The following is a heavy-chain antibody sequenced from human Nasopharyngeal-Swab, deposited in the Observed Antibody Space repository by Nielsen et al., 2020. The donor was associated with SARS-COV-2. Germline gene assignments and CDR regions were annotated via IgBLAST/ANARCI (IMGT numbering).Heavy chain of an antibody. D-gene: IGHD5-24*01. CDR2: ISSSSSYI. V-gene: IGHV3-21*01. CDR3: ARGPSRELQGAQGNY. Sequence: WIRQPPGKGLEWVSSISSSSSYIYCADSVKGRFTISRDNAKNSLYLQMNSLRAEDTAVYYCARGPSRELQGAQGNYWGQGTLVTVSS. J-gene: IGHJ4*02.